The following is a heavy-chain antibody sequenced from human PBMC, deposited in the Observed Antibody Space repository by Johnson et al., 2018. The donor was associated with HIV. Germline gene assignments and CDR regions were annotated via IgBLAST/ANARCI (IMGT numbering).Heavy chain of an antibody. J-gene: IGHJ3*02. Sequence: VQLVESGGGLVQPGGSLRLSCAASGFTFSSYAMSWVRQAPGKGLEWVANIKQDGSEKYYVDSVKGRFTISRDNAKNSLYLQMNSLRAEDTAVYYCARDLSTPGSGWGVDAFDIWGQGTMVTVSS. CDR2: IKQDGSEK. CDR1: GFTFSSYA. V-gene: IGHV3-7*01. D-gene: IGHD6-19*01. CDR3: ARDLSTPGSGWGVDAFDI.